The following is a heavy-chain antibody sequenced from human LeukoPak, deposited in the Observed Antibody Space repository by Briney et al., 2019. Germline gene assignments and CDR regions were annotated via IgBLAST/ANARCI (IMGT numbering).Heavy chain of an antibody. Sequence: GGSLRLSCAASGFTFSSYAMHWVRQAPGKGLEWVAVISYDGSNKYYADSVKGRFTISRDNSKNTLYLQMNSLRAEDTAVYYCARGPWDRPPYFYYYMDVWGKGTTVTVSS. CDR2: ISYDGSNK. J-gene: IGHJ6*03. V-gene: IGHV3-30*04. CDR3: ARGPWDRPPYFYYYMDV. D-gene: IGHD2/OR15-2a*01. CDR1: GFTFSSYA.